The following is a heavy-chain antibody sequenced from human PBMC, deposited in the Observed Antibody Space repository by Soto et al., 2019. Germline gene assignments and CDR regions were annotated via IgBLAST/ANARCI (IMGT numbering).Heavy chain of an antibody. V-gene: IGHV3-23*01. D-gene: IGHD3-10*01. Sequence: EVQLLESGGGLVQPWGSLRLSCAASGFTFSSYAMSWVRQAPGKGLEWVSAISGSGGSTYYADSVKGRFTISRDNSKNTLYLQMNSLRAEDTAVYYCAKALGYYGSGEPHWGQGTLVTVSS. CDR2: ISGSGGST. CDR3: AKALGYYGSGEPH. CDR1: GFTFSSYA. J-gene: IGHJ4*02.